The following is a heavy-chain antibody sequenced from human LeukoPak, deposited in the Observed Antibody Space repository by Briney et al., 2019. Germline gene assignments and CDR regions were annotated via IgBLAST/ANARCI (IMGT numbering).Heavy chain of an antibody. D-gene: IGHD2-2*01. V-gene: IGHV3-66*01. Sequence: GGSLRLSCAASGFTVSRNYMSWVRQAPGKGLEWVSVIYSGGRTYYADSVKGRFTISRDNSKNTLYLQMNSLRAEDTAVYYCARRFTYCSSTSCYDAFDIWGQGTMVTVSS. J-gene: IGHJ3*02. CDR3: ARRFTYCSSTSCYDAFDI. CDR2: IYSGGRT. CDR1: GFTVSRNY.